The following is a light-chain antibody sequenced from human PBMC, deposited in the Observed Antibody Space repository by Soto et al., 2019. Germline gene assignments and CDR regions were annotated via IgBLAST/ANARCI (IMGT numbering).Light chain of an antibody. CDR3: CSYAGSTTFRQ. CDR2: EGS. J-gene: IGLJ2*01. Sequence: QAVVTQPASVSGSPGQSITISCTGTSSDVGSYYFVSWYQQHPGKVPKLMIYEGSKRPSGVSNRFSGSKSGNTASLTISGLQAEDEADYYCCSYAGSTTFRQFGGGTKLTVL. V-gene: IGLV2-23*03. CDR1: SSDVGSYYF.